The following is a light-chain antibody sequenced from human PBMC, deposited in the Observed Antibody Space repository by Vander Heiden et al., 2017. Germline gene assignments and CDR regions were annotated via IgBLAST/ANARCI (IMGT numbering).Light chain of an antibody. J-gene: IGKJ2*01. Sequence: EIVLTQSPASLSLSTGGRATHSVRASQSVSSYLAWYQQKPGQAPRLLIYDASNRAAGIPARFSGSGSGTDFTLTISSLEPEEFAVFYCQQRSNWPMYTFGQGTKLEIK. V-gene: IGKV3-11*01. CDR3: QQRSNWPMYT. CDR2: DAS. CDR1: QSVSSY.